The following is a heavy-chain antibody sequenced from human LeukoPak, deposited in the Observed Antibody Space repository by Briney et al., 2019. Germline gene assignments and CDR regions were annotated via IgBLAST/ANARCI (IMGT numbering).Heavy chain of an antibody. CDR1: GFTFSSYD. V-gene: IGHV3-13*04. CDR2: IGTSGDT. D-gene: IGHD6-19*01. Sequence: GGSLRLSCAASGFTFSSYDMHWVRQATGKGLEWVSVIGTSGDTYYAGSVKGRFTISRENAKNSLYLQMNSLTAGDTAVYFCSRVGGSGGPNYFDSWGQGTLVTVSS. J-gene: IGHJ4*02. CDR3: SRVGGSGGPNYFDS.